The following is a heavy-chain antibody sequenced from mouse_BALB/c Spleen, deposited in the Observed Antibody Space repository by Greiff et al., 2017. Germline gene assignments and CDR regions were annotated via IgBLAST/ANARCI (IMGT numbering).Heavy chain of an antibody. CDR1: GYTFSSYW. CDR3: ATYYGNPGDYFDD. D-gene: IGHD2-10*01. Sequence: QVQLQQSGAELMKPGASVKISCKATGYTFSSYWIEWVKQRPGHGLEWIGEILPGSGSTNYNEKFKGKATFTADTSSNTAYMQLSSLTSEDSAVYYCATYYGNPGDYFDDWGQGTTLTVSS. CDR2: ILPGSGST. J-gene: IGHJ2*01. V-gene: IGHV1-9*01.